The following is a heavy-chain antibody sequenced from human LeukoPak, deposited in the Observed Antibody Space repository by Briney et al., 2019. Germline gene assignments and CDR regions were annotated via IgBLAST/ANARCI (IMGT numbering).Heavy chain of an antibody. CDR3: AKDGPPPPLVRGVFPIEYAFHI. V-gene: IGHV3-43D*03. Sequence: GGSLRLSCAASGFTFDDYAMHWVRQPPGKGLEWVSLITWDGGSTYYADSVKGRFTISRDNIKNSLYLQMNSLRPEDTALYYCAKDGPPPPLVRGVFPIEYAFHIWGQGTMVTVSS. D-gene: IGHD3-10*01. J-gene: IGHJ3*02. CDR2: ITWDGGST. CDR1: GFTFDDYA.